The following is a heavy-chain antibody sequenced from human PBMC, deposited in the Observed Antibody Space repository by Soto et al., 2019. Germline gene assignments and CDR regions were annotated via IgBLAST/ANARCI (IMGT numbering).Heavy chain of an antibody. J-gene: IGHJ4*02. CDR3: ARGGMGMDTAMVGREVRFDY. D-gene: IGHD5-18*01. CDR1: GGSFSGYY. V-gene: IGHV4-34*01. CDR2: INHSGST. Sequence: SETLSLTCAVYGGSFSGYYWSWIRQPPGKGLEWIGEINHSGSTNYNPSLKSRVTISVDTSKNQFSLKLSSVTAADTAVYYCARGGMGMDTAMVGREVRFDYWGQGTLVTVSS.